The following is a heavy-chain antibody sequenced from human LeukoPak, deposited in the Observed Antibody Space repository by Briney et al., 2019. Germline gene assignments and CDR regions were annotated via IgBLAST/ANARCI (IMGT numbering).Heavy chain of an antibody. Sequence: PPQTLSLTCTVSGGSISSGGYYWSWIRQHPGKGLEWIGYIYYSGSTYYNPSLKSRVTISVDTSKNQFSLKLSSVTAADTAVYYCARARITMVRGVIGRRRDPNWFDPWGQGTLVTVSS. J-gene: IGHJ5*02. V-gene: IGHV4-31*03. CDR2: IYYSGST. CDR3: ARARITMVRGVIGRRRDPNWFDP. D-gene: IGHD3-10*01. CDR1: GGSISSGGYY.